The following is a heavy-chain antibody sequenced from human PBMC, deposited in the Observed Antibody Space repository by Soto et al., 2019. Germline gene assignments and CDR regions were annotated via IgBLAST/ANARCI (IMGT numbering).Heavy chain of an antibody. CDR3: ARGPAGSSWYQFDY. D-gene: IGHD6-13*01. V-gene: IGHV1-8*01. CDR1: GYTFTSYD. Sequence: QVQLVQSGAEVKKPGASVKVSCKASGYTFTSYDINWVRQATGQGLEWMGWMNHNSGNTGYAQKFQGRVTMTRNTSISKAYTELSRLRSEDTAVYDCARGPAGSSWYQFDYWGQGTLVSVSS. CDR2: MNHNSGNT. J-gene: IGHJ4*02.